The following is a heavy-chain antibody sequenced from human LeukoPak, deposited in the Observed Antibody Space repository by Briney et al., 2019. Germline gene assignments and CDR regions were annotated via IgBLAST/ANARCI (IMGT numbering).Heavy chain of an antibody. CDR2: INPRGGST. J-gene: IGHJ4*02. V-gene: IGHV1-46*01. CDR3: ARDRELLWFGVLLFLPVDY. CDR1: GYTFTSYY. D-gene: IGHD3-10*01. Sequence: ASVKVSCKASGYTFTSYYMHWVRQAPGQGLEWRGIINPRGGSTSSAQKFQSRVTMTRDTSTSTVYIELRSVRYANTDVYYCARDRELLWFGVLLFLPVDYWGQGTLVTVSS.